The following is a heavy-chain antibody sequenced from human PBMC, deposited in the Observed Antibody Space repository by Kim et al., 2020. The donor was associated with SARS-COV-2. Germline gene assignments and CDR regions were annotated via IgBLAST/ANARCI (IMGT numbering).Heavy chain of an antibody. V-gene: IGHV3-43*02. CDR2: ISGDGGST. CDR3: AKDRGIWFGELSYYYGMDV. J-gene: IGHJ6*02. D-gene: IGHD3-10*01. CDR1: GFTFDDYA. Sequence: GGSLRLSCAASGFTFDDYAMHCVRQAPGKGLEWVSLISGDGGSTYYADSVKGRFTISRDNSKNSLYLQMNSLRTEDTALYYCAKDRGIWFGELSYYYGMDVWGQGTTVTVSS.